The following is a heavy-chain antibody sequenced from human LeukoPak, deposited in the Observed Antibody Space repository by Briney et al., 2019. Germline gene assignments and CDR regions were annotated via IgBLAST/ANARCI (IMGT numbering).Heavy chain of an antibody. CDR2: ISSGSVTT. CDR3: ARRSGGSYGMDV. D-gene: IGHD2-15*01. CDR1: GFTFSDYH. Sequence: PGGSLGLSCAASGFTFSDYHMSWIRQASGKGLGWLSYISSGSVTTFYADSVKGRFIISRDNAKNSLYLQMHSLRDEDTAVYYCARRSGGSYGMDVWGQRTTVTVSS. V-gene: IGHV3-11*04. J-gene: IGHJ6*02.